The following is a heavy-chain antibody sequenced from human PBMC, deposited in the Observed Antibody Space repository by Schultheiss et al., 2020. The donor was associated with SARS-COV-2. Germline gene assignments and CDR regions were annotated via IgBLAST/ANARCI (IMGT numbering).Heavy chain of an antibody. CDR3: AKDLGRYNWNDVDYSDAFDI. Sequence: SQTLSLTCTVSGGSISSYYWSWIRQPPGKGLEWIGYIYYSGSTNYNPSLKSRVTISVDTSKNQFSLKLSSVTAADTAVYYCAKDLGRYNWNDVDYSDAFDIWGRGTMVTVSS. CDR2: IYYSGST. V-gene: IGHV4-59*01. J-gene: IGHJ3*02. D-gene: IGHD1-1*01. CDR1: GGSISSYY.